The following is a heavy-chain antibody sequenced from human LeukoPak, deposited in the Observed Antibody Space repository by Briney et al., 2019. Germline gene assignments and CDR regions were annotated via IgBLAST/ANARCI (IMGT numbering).Heavy chain of an antibody. CDR1: DGSFSGYY. CDR3: ARGLNDSWTGENY. D-gene: IGHD3-3*01. V-gene: IGHV4-34*01. J-gene: IGHJ4*02. CDR2: INHSGST. Sequence: PSETLSLTCAVYDGSFSGYYWSWSRQPPGKVLEWIGEINHSGSTNYNPSLKSRVTISLDTSKSQFSLKVRYVTAADTAVYYCARGLNDSWTGENYWGQGTLVTVSS.